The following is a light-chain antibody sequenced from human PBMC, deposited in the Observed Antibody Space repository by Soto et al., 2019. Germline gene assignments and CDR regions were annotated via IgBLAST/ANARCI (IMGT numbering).Light chain of an antibody. Sequence: DIQMTQSPSTLSVSVGDRVTVTCRASQTISSWLAWYQQKPGKAPKLLIYDASNLESGVPSRFSGSGSGTEFTLTISSLQPDDFATYYCQQYKSYSPTFGQGTKVDI. CDR2: DAS. CDR1: QTISSW. J-gene: IGKJ1*01. CDR3: QQYKSYSPT. V-gene: IGKV1-5*01.